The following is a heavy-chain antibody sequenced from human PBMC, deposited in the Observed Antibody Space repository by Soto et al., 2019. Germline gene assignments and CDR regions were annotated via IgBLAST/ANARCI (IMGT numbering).Heavy chain of an antibody. Sequence: SETLSLTCTVSGGSISSSSYYWGWIRQPPGKGLEWIGYIYYSGSTYYNPSLKSRVTLSVDTSKNQFSLKLSSVTAADTAVYYCARLGGSYAVPHFDYWGQGTLVTVSS. D-gene: IGHD1-26*01. CDR2: IYYSGST. V-gene: IGHV4-39*07. CDR3: ARLGGSYAVPHFDY. J-gene: IGHJ4*02. CDR1: GGSISSSSYY.